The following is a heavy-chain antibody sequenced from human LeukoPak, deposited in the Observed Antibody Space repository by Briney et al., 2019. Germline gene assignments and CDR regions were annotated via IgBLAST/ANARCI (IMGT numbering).Heavy chain of an antibody. CDR1: GLTLSGFW. J-gene: IGHJ4*02. D-gene: IGHD3-10*01. Sequence: GRCLRLSRAVSGLTLSGFWTSWVRQAPGKGLEWGADIKKGGSEQFCVDSVKGRFSVSRDNDRNSLYLQMDSLRVEDTAVYYCARDYYASGSFDYWGQGILVTVAS. CDR2: IKKGGSEQ. CDR3: ARDYYASGSFDY. V-gene: IGHV3-7*01.